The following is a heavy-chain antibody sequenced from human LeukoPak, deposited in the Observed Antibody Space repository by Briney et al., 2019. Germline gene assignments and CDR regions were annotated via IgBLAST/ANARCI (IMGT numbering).Heavy chain of an antibody. V-gene: IGHV5-51*03. Sequence: KPGESLKISCEGSGYSFANYWIGWARQMPGRGLGWMAFIHFGSSELRYRASFQGQVTLSADKSLGTAHLQWDSLEASDTAIYYCATARHGDSAWAFWGQGTLVTVSS. CDR2: IHFGSSEL. CDR1: GYSFANYW. D-gene: IGHD4-17*01. J-gene: IGHJ4*02. CDR3: ATARHGDSAWAF.